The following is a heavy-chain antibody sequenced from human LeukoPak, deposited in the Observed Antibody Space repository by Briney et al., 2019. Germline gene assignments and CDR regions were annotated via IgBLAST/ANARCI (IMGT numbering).Heavy chain of an antibody. Sequence: GGSLRLSCAASGFTFSSYWMHWVRQAPGKGLVWVSRINSDGSSTSYADSVKGRFTISRDNAKNTLYLQMNSLRAEDTAVYYCALVPAAMAYYYMDVWGKGTTVTVSS. CDR2: INSDGSST. V-gene: IGHV3-74*01. D-gene: IGHD2-2*01. J-gene: IGHJ6*03. CDR1: GFTFSSYW. CDR3: ALVPAAMAYYYMDV.